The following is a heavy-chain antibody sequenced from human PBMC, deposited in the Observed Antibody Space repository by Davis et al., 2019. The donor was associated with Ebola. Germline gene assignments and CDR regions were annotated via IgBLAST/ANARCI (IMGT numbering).Heavy chain of an antibody. CDR3: ARDSHPRSGSYGRGDY. Sequence: GESLKISCAASGFTFSGSAMHWVRQASGKGLEWVGRIRSKANSYATAYAASVKGRFTISRDDSKNTAYLQMNSLRAEDTAVYYCARDSHPRSGSYGRGDYWGQGTLVTVSS. D-gene: IGHD1-26*01. CDR2: IRSKANSYAT. CDR1: GFTFSGSA. J-gene: IGHJ4*02. V-gene: IGHV3-73*01.